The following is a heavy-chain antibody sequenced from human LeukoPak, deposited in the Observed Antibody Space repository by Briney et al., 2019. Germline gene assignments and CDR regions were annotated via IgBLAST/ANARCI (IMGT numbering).Heavy chain of an antibody. CDR1: GYTFTSYG. CDR3: ARSAQGGSGIFGPDY. Sequence: ASVKVSSKASGYTFTSYGISWVRQAPGQGLEWMGWISAYNGNTNYAQKLQGRVTMTTDTSTSTAYMELRSMRSDDTAVYYCARSAQGGSGIFGPDYWGQGTLVTVSS. CDR2: ISAYNGNT. D-gene: IGHD3-10*01. V-gene: IGHV1-18*01. J-gene: IGHJ4*02.